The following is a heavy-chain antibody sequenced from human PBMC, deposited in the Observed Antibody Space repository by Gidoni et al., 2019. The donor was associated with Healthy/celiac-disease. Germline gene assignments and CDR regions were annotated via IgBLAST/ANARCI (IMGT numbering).Heavy chain of an antibody. J-gene: IGHJ4*02. CDR1: GFTFSSSG. CDR3: ARAPYVWGSYRYGGLDY. CDR2: IWYDGSNK. V-gene: IGHV3-33*01. Sequence: QVQLVESGGGVVQPGRSLRLSCAASGFTFSSSGMHWVRQAPGKGLEWVAVIWYDGSNKYYADSVKGRFTISRDNSKNTLYLQMNSLRAEDTAVYYCARAPYVWGSYRYGGLDYWGQGTLVTVSS. D-gene: IGHD3-16*02.